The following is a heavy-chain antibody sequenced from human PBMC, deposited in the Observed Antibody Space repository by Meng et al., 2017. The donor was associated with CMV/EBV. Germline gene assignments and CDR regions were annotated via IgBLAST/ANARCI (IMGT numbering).Heavy chain of an antibody. J-gene: IGHJ4*02. V-gene: IGHV3-23*03. D-gene: IGHD5/OR15-5a*01. CDR2: IYSGGSST. CDR3: AKTSVDYFGY. Sequence: GESLKISCAASGFTFSSYAMSWVRQAPGKGLEWVSVIYSGGSSTYYADSVKGRFTISRDNSKNTLYLQMNSLRAEDTAVYYCAKTSVDYFGYWGQGTLVTVSS. CDR1: GFTFSSYA.